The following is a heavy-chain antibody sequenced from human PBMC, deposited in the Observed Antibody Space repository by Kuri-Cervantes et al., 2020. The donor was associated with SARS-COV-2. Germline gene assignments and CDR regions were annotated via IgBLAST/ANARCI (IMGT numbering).Heavy chain of an antibody. J-gene: IGHJ3*02. CDR2: INHSGST. CDR3: ARKGYGDYLGGDAFDI. CDR1: GGSFSGYY. D-gene: IGHD4-17*01. V-gene: IGHV4-34*01. Sequence: SETLSLTCAVYGGSFSGYYWSWIRQPPGKGLEWIGEINHSGSTNYNPSLKSRVTISVDTSKNQFSLRLSSMTAADTAVYYCARKGYGDYLGGDAFDIWGQGTMVTVSS.